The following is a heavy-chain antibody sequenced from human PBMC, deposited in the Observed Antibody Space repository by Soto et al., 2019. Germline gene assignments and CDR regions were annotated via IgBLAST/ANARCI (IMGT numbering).Heavy chain of an antibody. J-gene: IGHJ4*02. V-gene: IGHV4-34*01. CDR1: GGSFSGYY. CDR2: INHSGST. Sequence: ETLSLTCAVYGGSFSGYYWSWIRQPPGKGLEWIGEINHSGSTNYNPSLKSRVTISVDTSKNQFSLKLSSVTAADTAVYYCAIDSDYWGQGTLVTVSS. CDR3: AIDSDY.